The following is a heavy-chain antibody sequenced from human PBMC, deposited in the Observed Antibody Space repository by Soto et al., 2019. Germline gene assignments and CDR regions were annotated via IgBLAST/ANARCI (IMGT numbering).Heavy chain of an antibody. J-gene: IGHJ3*01. Sequence: QVQLVQSGAEVKTPGASVKVSCKASGYAFGAYYIYWVRQAPGQGLEWMGYINPHGGGARYVQEFRDRLTITTDTPKDTAYMELRSLTSDDTAIYYCAKDRVRTPNGADSFDVWGQGTSVTVS. CDR2: INPHGGGA. V-gene: IGHV1-2*02. D-gene: IGHD2-8*01. CDR1: GYAFGAYY. CDR3: AKDRVRTPNGADSFDV.